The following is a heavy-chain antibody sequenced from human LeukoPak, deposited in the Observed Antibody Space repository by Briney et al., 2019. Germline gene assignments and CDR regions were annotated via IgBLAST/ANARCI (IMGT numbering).Heavy chain of an antibody. Sequence: GGSLRLSCAASGFTFSSYGMNWVRQAPGKGLEWVSSISSSSSYIYYADSMRGRFTVSRVNAKNSLFLQMNSLRAEDTAVYYCARERLVVVGDAYYYYGMDVWGQGTTVTVSS. CDR2: ISSSSSYI. CDR1: GFTFSSYG. V-gene: IGHV3-21*01. D-gene: IGHD2-2*01. J-gene: IGHJ6*02. CDR3: ARERLVVVGDAYYYYGMDV.